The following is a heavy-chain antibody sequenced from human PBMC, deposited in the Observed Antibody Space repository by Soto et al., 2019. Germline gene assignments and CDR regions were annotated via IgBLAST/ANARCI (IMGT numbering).Heavy chain of an antibody. J-gene: IGHJ2*01. V-gene: IGHV1-8*01. CDR1: GYTFTSYD. CDR2: MNPNSGNT. CDR3: ARGSTIFGPDYGWYFDL. D-gene: IGHD3-3*01. Sequence: ASVKVSSKASGYTFTSYDINWVRQATGQGFEWMGWMNPNSGNTGYAQKFQGRVTMTRNTSISTAYMELSSLRSEDTAVYYCARGSTIFGPDYGWYFDLWGRGTLVTVSS.